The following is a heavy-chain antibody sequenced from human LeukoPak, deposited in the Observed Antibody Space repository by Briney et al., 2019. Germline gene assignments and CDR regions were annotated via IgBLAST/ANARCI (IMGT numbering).Heavy chain of an antibody. CDR3: ARSGYDGFDP. Sequence: ASVKVSCKASGGTFSSYAISWVRQAPGQGLEWMRGIIPIFGTANYAQKFQGRVTITADESTSTAYMELSSLRSEDTAVYYCARSGYDGFDPWGQGTLVTVSS. CDR1: GGTFSSYA. D-gene: IGHD3-22*01. V-gene: IGHV1-69*13. CDR2: IIPIFGTA. J-gene: IGHJ5*02.